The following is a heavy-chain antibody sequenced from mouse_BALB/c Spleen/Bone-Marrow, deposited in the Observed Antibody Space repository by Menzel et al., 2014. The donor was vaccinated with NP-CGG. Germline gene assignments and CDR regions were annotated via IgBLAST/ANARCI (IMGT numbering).Heavy chain of an antibody. J-gene: IGHJ2*01. CDR2: IYPGNGDT. Sequence: QVQLKHSGAELVKPGASMKMSCKASGYTFTSYNLHWITQTPGQGLEWIGAIYPGNGDTSYNQRFNGKATLTTDKSSNTAYMQLSSLTSEDSAVYYCAREGRSHFDHWGQGSTLTVSS. CDR3: AREGRSHFDH. V-gene: IGHV1-12*01. CDR1: GYTFTSYN.